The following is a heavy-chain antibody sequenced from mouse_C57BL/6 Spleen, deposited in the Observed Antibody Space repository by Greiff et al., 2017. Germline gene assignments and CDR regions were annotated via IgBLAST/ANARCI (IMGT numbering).Heavy chain of an antibody. J-gene: IGHJ3*01. V-gene: IGHV1-53*01. Sequence: QVQLQQPGTELVKPGASVKLSCKASGYTFTSYWMHWVKQRPGQGLEWIGNINPSNGGTNYNEKFKSKATLTVDKSSSTAYMQLSSLTSEASAVYYCARWENYYGSSPAWFAYWGQGTLVTVSA. CDR2: INPSNGGT. CDR1: GYTFTSYW. CDR3: ARWENYYGSSPAWFAY. D-gene: IGHD1-1*01.